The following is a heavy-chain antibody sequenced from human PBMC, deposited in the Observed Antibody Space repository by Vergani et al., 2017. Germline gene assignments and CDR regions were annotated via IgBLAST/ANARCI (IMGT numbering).Heavy chain of an antibody. CDR2: IYYSGST. D-gene: IGHD3-16*02. CDR3: ARERIGGDAFDI. CDR1: GGSISSYY. Sequence: QVQLQESGPGLVKPSETLSLTCTVSGGSISSYYWSWIRKPPGKGLEWIGYIYYSGSTNYNPSLKSRVTISVDTSKNQFSLKLSSVTAADTAVYYCARERIGGDAFDIWGQGTMVTVSS. V-gene: IGHV4-59*01. J-gene: IGHJ3*02.